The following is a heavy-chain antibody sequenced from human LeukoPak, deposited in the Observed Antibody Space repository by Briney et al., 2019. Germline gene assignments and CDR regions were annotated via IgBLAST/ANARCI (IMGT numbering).Heavy chain of an antibody. V-gene: IGHV4-34*01. D-gene: IGHD6-19*01. CDR3: ARNSGWQTYYYYYGMDV. CDR1: GGSFSGYY. J-gene: IGHJ6*02. CDR2: INHSGST. Sequence: SETLSLTCAVYGGSFSGYYWSWIRQPPGKGLEWIGEINHSGSTNYNPSLKSRVTTSVDTSKNQFSLKLSSVTAADTAVYYCARNSGWQTYYYYYGMDVWGQGTTVTVSS.